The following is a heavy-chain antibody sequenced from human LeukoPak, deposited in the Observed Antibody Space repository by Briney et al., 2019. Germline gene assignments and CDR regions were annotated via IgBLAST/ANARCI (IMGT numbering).Heavy chain of an antibody. CDR2: ISSGSSSI. D-gene: IGHD3-10*01. CDR3: ARERFGDFDY. CDR1: GFTFSSYI. V-gene: IGHV3-48*02. J-gene: IGHJ4*02. Sequence: GGSLRLSCTASGFTFSSYIFNWVRQAPGKGLEWVSYISSGSSSIYYADSVKGRFTVSRDNAKNSLYLQMNSLRDDDTAVYYCARERFGDFDYGGQGTLVTVSS.